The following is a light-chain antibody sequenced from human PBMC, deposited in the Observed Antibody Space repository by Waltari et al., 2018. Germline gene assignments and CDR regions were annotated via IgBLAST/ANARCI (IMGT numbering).Light chain of an antibody. V-gene: IGLV3-1*01. CDR2: EDR. Sequence: SYELSQPPSLSVSPGQTASITCPGAGLADKYASWYQHKAGQSPVLVIYEDRRRPSEIPARFSASNSGTIATLTITGTQPMDEADYYCQTWGGTTSYVFGTGTRVTVL. J-gene: IGLJ1*01. CDR3: QTWGGTTSYV. CDR1: GLADKY.